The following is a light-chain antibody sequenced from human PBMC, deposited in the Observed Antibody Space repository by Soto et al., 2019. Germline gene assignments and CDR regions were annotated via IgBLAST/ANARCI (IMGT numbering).Light chain of an antibody. Sequence: EIVLTQSPGTMSLSPGERATLSCRASQSVSSSYLAWYQLKPGQAPRLLIYGASSRATGIPDRFSGSGSGTDFTLTISSLEPEDFAVFYCQQYGGSALYTFGQGTKLEIK. CDR1: QSVSSSY. J-gene: IGKJ2*01. CDR3: QQYGGSALYT. V-gene: IGKV3-20*01. CDR2: GAS.